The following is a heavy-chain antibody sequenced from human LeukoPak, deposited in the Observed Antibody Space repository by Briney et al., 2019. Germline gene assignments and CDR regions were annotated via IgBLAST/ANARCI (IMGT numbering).Heavy chain of an antibody. V-gene: IGHV3-9*01. CDR3: AKDPSPYGDYPVFDY. D-gene: IGHD4-17*01. CDR2: ISWNSGSI. CDR1: GFTFDDYA. J-gene: IGHJ4*02. Sequence: GRSLRLSCAASGFTFDDYAMHWVRQAPGKGLEWVSGISWNSGSIGYADSVKGRFTISRDNAKNSLYLQMNSLRAEDTALYYCAKDPSPYGDYPVFDYWGQGTLVTVSS.